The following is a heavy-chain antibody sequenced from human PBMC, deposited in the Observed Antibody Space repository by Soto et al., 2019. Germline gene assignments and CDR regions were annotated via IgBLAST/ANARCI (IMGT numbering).Heavy chain of an antibody. CDR1: GYTFAGYY. CDR3: AKDLTRQLAYWLDP. V-gene: IGHV1-2*02. J-gene: IGHJ5*02. D-gene: IGHD6-6*01. Sequence: ASVKVSCKASGYTFAGYYIHWVRQAPGQGLEWMGWINPNSGGTNYAQKFQGRVTLTRDTSIATAYLTLTSLTSDDTALYYCAKDLTRQLAYWLDPWGQGAQVTVSS. CDR2: INPNSGGT.